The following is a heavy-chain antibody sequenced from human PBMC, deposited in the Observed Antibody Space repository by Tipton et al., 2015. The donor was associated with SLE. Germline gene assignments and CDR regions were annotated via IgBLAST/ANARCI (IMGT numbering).Heavy chain of an antibody. D-gene: IGHD1-1*01. CDR2: IYYSWRN. CDR1: GGSISSKTYY. Sequence: TLSLTCTVSGGSISSKTYYWGWIRQPPGKGLEWIGSIYYSWRNNYNPSLKTRVTMSVDTSKSQFSLKLTSVTAADTAVYYCARTTEYFDPWGQGTLVTVSS. CDR3: ARTTEYFDP. J-gene: IGHJ5*02. V-gene: IGHV4-39*07.